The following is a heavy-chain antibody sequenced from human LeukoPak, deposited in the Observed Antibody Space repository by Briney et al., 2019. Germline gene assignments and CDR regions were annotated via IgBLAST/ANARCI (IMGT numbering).Heavy chain of an antibody. Sequence: SETLSLTCAVYGGSFSGYYWSWIRQPPGKGLEWIGEINHSGSTNYNPSLKSRVTISVDTSKNQFSLKLSSVTAADTAVYYCARGPDSSGWHTLDYWGQGTLVTVSS. CDR1: GGSFSGYY. J-gene: IGHJ4*02. V-gene: IGHV4-34*01. CDR3: ARGPDSSGWHTLDY. CDR2: INHSGST. D-gene: IGHD6-19*01.